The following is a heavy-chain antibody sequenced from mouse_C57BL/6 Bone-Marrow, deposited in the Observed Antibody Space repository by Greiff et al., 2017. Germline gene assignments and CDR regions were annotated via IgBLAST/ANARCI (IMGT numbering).Heavy chain of an antibody. Sequence: QVQLKESGAELVRPGASVTLSCKASGYTFTDYEMHWVKQTPVHGLEWIGAIDPETGGTAYNQKFKGKAILTADKSSSTAYMELRSLTSEDSAVYYCTRGGYDFWFAYWGQGTLVTVSA. V-gene: IGHV1-15*01. J-gene: IGHJ3*01. CDR1: GYTFTDYE. D-gene: IGHD2-2*01. CDR3: TRGGYDFWFAY. CDR2: IDPETGGT.